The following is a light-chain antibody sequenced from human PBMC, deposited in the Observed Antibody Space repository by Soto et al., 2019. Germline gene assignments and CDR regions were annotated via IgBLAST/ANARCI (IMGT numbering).Light chain of an antibody. V-gene: IGLV2-8*01. CDR2: EVS. CDR1: SSDVGGYNY. Sequence: QSALTQPPSASGSPGQSVTISFTGTSSDVGGYNYVSWYQQHPGKAPKLMIYEVSKRPSGVPDRFSGSKSGNTASLTVSGLQAEDESDYYCSSYAGSNNLVVGGGTKLTVL. J-gene: IGLJ2*01. CDR3: SSYAGSNNLV.